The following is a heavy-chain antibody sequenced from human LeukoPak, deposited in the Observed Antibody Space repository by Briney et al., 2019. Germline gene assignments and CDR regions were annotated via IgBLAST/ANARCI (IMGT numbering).Heavy chain of an antibody. Sequence: SETLSLTCAVSGGSFNGYSYTWIRQPPGKGLEWIGEIIHSGGTSYNPSLKSRLTISVDTSRKQFSLKLTSVTAADTAVYYCARDSPDGYTHEHYYYNIDVWGKGTTVTVSS. CDR1: GGSFNGYS. V-gene: IGHV4-34*12. CDR3: ARDSPDGYTHEHYYYNIDV. CDR2: IIHSGGT. D-gene: IGHD5-18*01. J-gene: IGHJ6*03.